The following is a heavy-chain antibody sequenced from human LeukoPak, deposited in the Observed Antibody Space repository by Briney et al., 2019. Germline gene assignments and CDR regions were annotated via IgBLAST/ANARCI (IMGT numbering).Heavy chain of an antibody. CDR1: GFTFVNAW. D-gene: IGHD5-24*01. CDR3: ARDIQLST. Sequence: GGSLRLSCAASGFTFVNAWMTWVRQAPGKGLEWVSLISFSGDSIYYADSVRGRFTISRDNSKDTLYLQMNSLRAEDTAIYYCARDIQLSTWGLGTMVTVSS. CDR2: ISFSGDSI. J-gene: IGHJ3*01. V-gene: IGHV3-23*01.